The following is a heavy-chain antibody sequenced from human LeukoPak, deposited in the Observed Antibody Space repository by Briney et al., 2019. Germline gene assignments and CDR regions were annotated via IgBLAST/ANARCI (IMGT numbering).Heavy chain of an antibody. CDR2: ISSSGSTI. Sequence: PGGSLRLSCAASGFTFSSYEMNCVRQAPGKGLEWVSYISSSGSTIYYADSVKGRFTISRDNAKNSLYLQMNSLRAEDTAVYYCARDPGWIAAAGDDYWGQGTLVTVSS. CDR3: ARDPGWIAAAGDDY. D-gene: IGHD6-13*01. CDR1: GFTFSSYE. V-gene: IGHV3-48*03. J-gene: IGHJ4*02.